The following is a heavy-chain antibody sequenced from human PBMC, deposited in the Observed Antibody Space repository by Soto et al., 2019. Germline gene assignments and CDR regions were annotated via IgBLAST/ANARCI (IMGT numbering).Heavy chain of an antibody. Sequence: ASVKVSCKASGGTFSSYTISWVRQAPGQGLEWMGRMNPISGITDYAQKFQGRVTMTRNTSISTAYMELSSLRSEDTAVYYCARGKWNSSGPLLYYWGQGTLVTVSS. V-gene: IGHV1-8*02. CDR3: ARGKWNSSGPLLYY. CDR1: GGTFSSYT. J-gene: IGHJ4*02. CDR2: MNPISGIT. D-gene: IGHD6-19*01.